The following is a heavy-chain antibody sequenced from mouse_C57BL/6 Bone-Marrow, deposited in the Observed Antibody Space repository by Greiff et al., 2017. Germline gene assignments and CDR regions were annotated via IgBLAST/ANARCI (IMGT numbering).Heavy chain of an antibody. CDR2: IYPRSGNT. V-gene: IGHV1-81*01. D-gene: IGHD2-4*01. Sequence: QVQLQQSGAELARPGASVKLSCKASGYTFTSYGISWVKQRPGQGLEWIGEIYPRSGNTYYNEKFKGKATLTADKSSSTAYMELRSLTSEDSAVYFGARVGLVDYDYDGFAYWGQGTLVTVSA. J-gene: IGHJ3*01. CDR1: GYTFTSYG. CDR3: ARVGLVDYDYDGFAY.